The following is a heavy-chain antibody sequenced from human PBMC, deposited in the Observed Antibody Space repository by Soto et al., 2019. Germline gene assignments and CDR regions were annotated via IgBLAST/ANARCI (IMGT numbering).Heavy chain of an antibody. CDR1: GGIFSNYA. Sequence: QVQLVQSGAEVKKPGSSVKVSCKASGGIFSNYAISWLRQAPGQGLEWMGGIIPLFGTPNYAQRFQGRVTITADESTSTDYMELSRLRSEYTAVYYCAIDRDDYGSGNYYNRIDFWGQGTLFTVSS. J-gene: IGHJ4*02. V-gene: IGHV1-69*01. CDR2: IIPLFGTP. CDR3: AIDRDDYGSGNYYNRIDF. D-gene: IGHD3-10*01.